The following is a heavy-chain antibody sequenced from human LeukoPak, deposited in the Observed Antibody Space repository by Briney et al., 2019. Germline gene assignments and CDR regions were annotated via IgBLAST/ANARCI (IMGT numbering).Heavy chain of an antibody. CDR3: AKDLYLYSSSWCFDY. J-gene: IGHJ4*02. CDR1: GLTFSRYA. CDR2: ISESGSGT. D-gene: IGHD6-13*01. V-gene: IGHV3-23*01. Sequence: PGGSLRLSCAVSGLTFSRYAMSWVRQAPGKGLEWVSAISESGSGTYYADSVKGRFTISRDNSKNTLYLQMNSLRAEDTAVYYCAKDLYLYSSSWCFDYWGQGTLVTVSS.